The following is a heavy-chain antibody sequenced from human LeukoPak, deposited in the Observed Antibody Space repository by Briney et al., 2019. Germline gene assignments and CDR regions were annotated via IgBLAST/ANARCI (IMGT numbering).Heavy chain of an antibody. CDR1: GGSISSYY. Sequence: SETLSLTCTDSGGSISSYYWSWIRQPPGKGLEWIGYIYYSGSTNYNPSLKSRVTISVDTSKNQFSLKLSSVTAADTAVYYCAREEADYYGSGSYYNGKFDPWGQGTLVTVSS. V-gene: IGHV4-59*01. CDR2: IYYSGST. CDR3: AREEADYYGSGSYYNGKFDP. J-gene: IGHJ5*02. D-gene: IGHD3-10*01.